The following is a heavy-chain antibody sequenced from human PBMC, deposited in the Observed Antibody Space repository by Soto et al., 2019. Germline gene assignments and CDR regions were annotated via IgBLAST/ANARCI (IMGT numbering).Heavy chain of an antibody. V-gene: IGHV3-33*03. J-gene: IGHJ4*02. D-gene: IGHD4-4*01. CDR3: VAATTCNFHFPY. CDR2: IWYDGSNK. CDR1: GFTISTHG. Sequence: QAQLVESGGGVVQPGTSLRLSCAASGFTISTHGMHWVRQAPGKGLEWLANIWYDGSNKFYAESVKGRFSVSNDNSKNTLYLQMSSLRAEDTAVYYCVAATTCNFHFPYCGQGNLVTVSS.